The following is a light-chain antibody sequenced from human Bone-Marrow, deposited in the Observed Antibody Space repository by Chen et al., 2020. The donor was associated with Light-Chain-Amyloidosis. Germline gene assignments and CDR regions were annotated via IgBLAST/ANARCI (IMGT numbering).Light chain of an antibody. CDR1: SNDVGGDNH. CDR3: SSYTITNTLV. Sequence: QSALPQPASVSGSPGQSITISSTGTSNDVGGDNHVSWYQQHPDKAPKLMIYEVTNRPSWVPDRFSGSKSDNTASLTISGLQTEDEADYFCSSYTITNTLVFGSGTRVTVL. CDR2: EVT. V-gene: IGLV2-14*01. J-gene: IGLJ1*01.